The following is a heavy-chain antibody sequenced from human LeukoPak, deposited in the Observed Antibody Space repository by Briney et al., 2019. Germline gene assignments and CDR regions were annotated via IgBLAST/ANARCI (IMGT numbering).Heavy chain of an antibody. Sequence: GGSRRLSCAASGFTFSTSWMSWVRQAPGRGLEWLANINQGGSEKYYVDSVRGRFTISRDNAENSLFLQMNSLRAEDTAVYYCARLTNSGYYWLFDYWGQGTLVTVSS. V-gene: IGHV3-7*04. J-gene: IGHJ4*02. CDR2: INQGGSEK. D-gene: IGHD3-22*01. CDR3: ARLTNSGYYWLFDY. CDR1: GFTFSTSW.